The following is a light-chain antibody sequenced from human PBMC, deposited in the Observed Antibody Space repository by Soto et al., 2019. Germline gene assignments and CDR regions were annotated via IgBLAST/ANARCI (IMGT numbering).Light chain of an antibody. CDR3: LLSYSGARSYV. J-gene: IGLJ1*01. CDR2: DTR. V-gene: IGLV7-46*01. CDR1: TGAVTSGHY. Sequence: QAVVTQEPSLTVSPGGTVTLTCGSSTGAVTSGHYPYWFQQKPGQAPRTLIYDTRNKHSWTPARFSGSLLGGKAALTLSGAQPEDEAEYYCLLSYSGARSYVFGTGTKLTVL.